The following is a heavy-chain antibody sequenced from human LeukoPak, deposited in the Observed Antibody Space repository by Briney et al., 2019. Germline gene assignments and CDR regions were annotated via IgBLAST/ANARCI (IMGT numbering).Heavy chain of an antibody. V-gene: IGHV3-21*01. CDR1: GFTFSSYS. D-gene: IGHD3-22*01. J-gene: IGHJ4*02. CDR3: ARDLGAYYYDSSGFDY. CDR2: ISSSSSYI. Sequence: GGSLRLSCAASGFTFSSYSMNWVRQAPGKGLEWVSSISSSSSYIYYADSVKGRFTISRDNAKNSLYQQMNSLRAEDTAVYYCARDLGAYYYDSSGFDYWGQGTLVTVSS.